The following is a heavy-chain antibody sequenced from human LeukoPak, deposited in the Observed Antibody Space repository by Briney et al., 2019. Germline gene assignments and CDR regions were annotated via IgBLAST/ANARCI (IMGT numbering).Heavy chain of an antibody. V-gene: IGHV3-30*18. CDR2: MSYDGGHR. CDR1: GFTFKNYG. Sequence: PGRSLRLSCAGSGFTFKNYGIHWVRQAPGKGLEWVAGMSYDGGHRYYGDSVKGRFTIPRDNSKDTVYVEMNSLRPEDTALYYCAKGCSSTSCAIEFDSWGQGTLVTVSS. CDR3: AKGCSSTSCAIEFDS. J-gene: IGHJ4*02. D-gene: IGHD2-2*01.